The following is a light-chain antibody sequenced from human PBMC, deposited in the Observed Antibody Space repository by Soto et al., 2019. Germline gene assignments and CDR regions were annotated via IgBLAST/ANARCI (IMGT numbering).Light chain of an antibody. CDR3: QQYGSSPHT. CDR2: GAS. Sequence: EIVLTQSPGTLSLSPGERATLSCRASQSVSSSYLAWYQHKPGQAPRLLIYGASSRATGIPDRFSGSGSGTDFTLTISRLEPEDFAVYYCQQYGSSPHTFGQGTKLHIK. CDR1: QSVSSSY. J-gene: IGKJ2*01. V-gene: IGKV3-20*01.